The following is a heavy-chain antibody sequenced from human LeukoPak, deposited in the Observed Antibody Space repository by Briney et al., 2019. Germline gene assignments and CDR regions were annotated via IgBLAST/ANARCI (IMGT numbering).Heavy chain of an antibody. CDR1: GYSISSGYY. D-gene: IGHD3-10*01. V-gene: IGHV4-38-2*01. Sequence: PSETLSLTCAVSGYSISSGYYWGWIRQPSGKGLEWIGSIYHSGSTYYNPSLKSRVTISVDTSKNQFSLKLSSVTAADTAVYYCARSYGSGSPYYYMDVWGKGTTVTVSS. CDR2: IYHSGST. J-gene: IGHJ6*03. CDR3: ARSYGSGSPYYYMDV.